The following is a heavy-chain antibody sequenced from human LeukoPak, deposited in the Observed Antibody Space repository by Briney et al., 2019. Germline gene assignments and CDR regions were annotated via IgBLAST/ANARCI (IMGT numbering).Heavy chain of an antibody. Sequence: SETLSLTCAVYGGSFSGYYWSWIRQPPGKGLEWIGEINHSGSTNYNPSLKSRVTISVDTSKNQFSLKLSSVTAADTAVYYCARGSGYSYKTPFDYWGQGTLVTVSS. CDR3: ARGSGYSYKTPFDY. CDR1: GGSFSGYY. CDR2: INHSGST. V-gene: IGHV4-34*01. D-gene: IGHD5-18*01. J-gene: IGHJ4*02.